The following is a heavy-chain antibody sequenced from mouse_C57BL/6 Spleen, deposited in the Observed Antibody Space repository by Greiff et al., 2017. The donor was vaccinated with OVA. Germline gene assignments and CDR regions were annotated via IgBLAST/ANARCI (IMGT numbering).Heavy chain of an antibody. CDR3: ARTRIYYFDY. CDR2: INPNNGGT. Sequence: VQLQQSGPELVKPGASVKISCKASGYTFTDYYMNWVKQSHGKSLKWIGDINPNNGGTSYNQKFKGKATLTVDKSSSTAYMELRSLTSEDSAVYYCARTRIYYFDYWGQGTTLTVSS. V-gene: IGHV1-26*01. J-gene: IGHJ2*01. CDR1: GYTFTDYY.